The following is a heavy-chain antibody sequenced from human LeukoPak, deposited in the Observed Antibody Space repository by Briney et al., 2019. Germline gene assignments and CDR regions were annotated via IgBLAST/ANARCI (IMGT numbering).Heavy chain of an antibody. V-gene: IGHV3-30*02. J-gene: IGHJ6*03. CDR2: IRYDGSNE. D-gene: IGHD1-26*01. Sequence: GGSLRLSCAASGFTFNNYGMHWVRRAPGKGLEWVAFIRYDGSNEYYADSVRGRFTISRVNSKDTLYLQTNSLRAEDTAVYYCAKEWELVTYYFYYYMDVWGKGTTVTVSS. CDR1: GFTFNNYG. CDR3: AKEWELVTYYFYYYMDV.